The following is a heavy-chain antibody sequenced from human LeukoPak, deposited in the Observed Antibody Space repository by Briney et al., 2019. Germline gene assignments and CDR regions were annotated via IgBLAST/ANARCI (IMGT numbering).Heavy chain of an antibody. D-gene: IGHD3-3*01. J-gene: IGHJ4*02. V-gene: IGHV5-51*01. Sequence: GESLKISCKGSGYPFTNYWIGWVRQKPGKGLEWMGTIYPGDSDTRHSPSFQGQVTISADKSISTAYLQWSSLKASDTAMYYCARRLDYDFWSGTNPYYFDYWGQGTLVTVSS. CDR2: IYPGDSDT. CDR1: GYPFTNYW. CDR3: ARRLDYDFWSGTNPYYFDY.